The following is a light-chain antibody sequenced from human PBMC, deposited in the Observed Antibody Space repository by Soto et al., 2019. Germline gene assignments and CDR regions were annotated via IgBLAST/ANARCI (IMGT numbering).Light chain of an antibody. Sequence: QSVLTQAVFVTRVTGRSITITLIETSSYVGRYNYVSWYHQHPGKAPTLVIYDVTYRPSWASNRFSCSKSGNTASLTISGLQAEDEADYYCSSYTPNSTYVFGTGTKVTLL. CDR1: SSYVGRYNY. V-gene: IGLV2-14*01. CDR2: DVT. CDR3: SSYTPNSTYV. J-gene: IGLJ1*01.